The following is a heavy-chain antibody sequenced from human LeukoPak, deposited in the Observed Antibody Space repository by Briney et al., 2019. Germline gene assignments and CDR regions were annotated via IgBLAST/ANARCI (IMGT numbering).Heavy chain of an antibody. CDR3: ARASEGIGFFDF. D-gene: IGHD2-21*01. J-gene: IGHJ4*02. CDR2: IYHNGKT. Sequence: SQTLSLTCTVSGGSISSGSYYWSWIRQPPGKGLEWIGYIYHNGKTNYNPSLNSRLTISLDTPKLQFSLELSSVTTADTAVYFCARASEGIGFFDFWGPGLLVTVSS. V-gene: IGHV4-61*01. CDR1: GGSISSGSYY.